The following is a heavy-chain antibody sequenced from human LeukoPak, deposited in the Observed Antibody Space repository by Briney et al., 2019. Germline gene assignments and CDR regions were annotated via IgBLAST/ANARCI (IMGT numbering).Heavy chain of an antibody. Sequence: SETLSLTCAVYGGSFSGYYWSWIRQPPGKGLEWIGEINHSGSTNYNPSLKSRVTISVDTSKNQFSLKLSSVTAADKVVYYCARFAVGATKPFDYWGQGTMVTVSS. CDR2: INHSGST. J-gene: IGHJ4*02. D-gene: IGHD1-26*01. V-gene: IGHV4-34*01. CDR1: GGSFSGYY. CDR3: ARFAVGATKPFDY.